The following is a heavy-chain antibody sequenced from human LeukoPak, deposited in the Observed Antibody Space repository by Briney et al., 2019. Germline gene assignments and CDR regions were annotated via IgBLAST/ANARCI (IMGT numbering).Heavy chain of an antibody. CDR3: ARDRYGYCGGGSCFLLDY. D-gene: IGHD2-15*01. CDR2: ISTEIGNT. CDR1: GYSFHDFG. Sequence: RASVKVSCKASGYSFHDFGISWVRQAPGQGLEWMGWISTEIGNTNYAQRLQGRVTMTRDTSTSTVYMELTSLRSDDTAVYYCARDRYGYCGGGSCFLLDYWGQGTLVTVSS. J-gene: IGHJ4*02. V-gene: IGHV1-18*04.